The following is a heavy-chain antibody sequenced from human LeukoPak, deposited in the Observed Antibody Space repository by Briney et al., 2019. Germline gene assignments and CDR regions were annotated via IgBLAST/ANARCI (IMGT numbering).Heavy chain of an antibody. CDR2: VYYSGTT. CDR1: GGSISSSSYY. V-gene: IGHV4-39*07. J-gene: IGHJ4*02. D-gene: IGHD5-18*01. Sequence: IPSETLSLTCTVSGGSISSSSYYWGWIRQPPGKGLEWIGSVYYSGTTHYNPSLKSRVTISVDTSKNQFSLKLSSVTAADTAVYYCARVVPNTAMVAYFDYWGQGTLVTVSS. CDR3: ARVVPNTAMVAYFDY.